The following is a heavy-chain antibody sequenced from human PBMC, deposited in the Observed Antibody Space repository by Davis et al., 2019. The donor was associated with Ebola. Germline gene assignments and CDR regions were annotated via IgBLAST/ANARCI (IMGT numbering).Heavy chain of an antibody. D-gene: IGHD2-8*02. J-gene: IGHJ5*02. CDR1: GFSFSSYW. CDR2: IKQDGSEK. CDR3: ARVSAVTGGDWFDP. Sequence: GESLKISCAASGFSFSSYWMTWVRQAPGKGLGWVANIKQDGSEKYYVDSVKGRFTISRDNAKNSLYLQLNSLRAEDTAVYYCARVSAVTGGDWFDPWGQGTLVTVSS. V-gene: IGHV3-7*03.